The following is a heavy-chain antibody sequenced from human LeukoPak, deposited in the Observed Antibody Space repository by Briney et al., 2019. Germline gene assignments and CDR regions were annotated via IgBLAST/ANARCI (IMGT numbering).Heavy chain of an antibody. CDR1: GFTVSRYA. D-gene: IGHD3-10*01. Sequence: GGSLRLSCAASGFTVSRYARHWVRQAPGKGLEYVSAISSNGGSTYYADSVKGRFTISRDNSKNTLYLQMSSLRAEDTAVYYCVKDGSGSYYTYYFGYWGQGTLVTVSS. V-gene: IGHV3-64D*06. CDR3: VKDGSGSYYTYYFGY. J-gene: IGHJ4*02. CDR2: ISSNGGST.